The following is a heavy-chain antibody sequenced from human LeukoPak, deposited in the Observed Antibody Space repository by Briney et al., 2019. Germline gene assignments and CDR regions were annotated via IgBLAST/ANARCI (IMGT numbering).Heavy chain of an antibody. CDR2: IYSGGST. V-gene: IGHV3-53*01. CDR1: GFTVSSNH. D-gene: IGHD1-1*01. Sequence: GGSLRLSCAASGFTVSSNHMSWVRQAPGKGLEWVSVIYSGGSTDYSDSVKGRFTISRDNLQNTLYLQMNSLRAEDTAVYYCARGAAGYNWGEGTLVTFSS. CDR3: ARGAAGYN. J-gene: IGHJ4*02.